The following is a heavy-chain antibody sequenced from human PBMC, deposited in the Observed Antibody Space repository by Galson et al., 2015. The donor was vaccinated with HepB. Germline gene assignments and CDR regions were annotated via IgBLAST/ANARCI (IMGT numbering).Heavy chain of an antibody. CDR3: ARDNSSGGGG. Sequence: SLRLSCAASGFTVSTNYMSWVRQAPGKGLEWVSIIYSGGTTYYADSVKGRFTISRDNSKNTVYLEMNSLRVEDTAVYYCARDNSSGGGGWGQGTLVTVSS. CDR1: GFTVSTNY. D-gene: IGHD3-22*01. J-gene: IGHJ4*02. V-gene: IGHV3-53*01. CDR2: IYSGGTT.